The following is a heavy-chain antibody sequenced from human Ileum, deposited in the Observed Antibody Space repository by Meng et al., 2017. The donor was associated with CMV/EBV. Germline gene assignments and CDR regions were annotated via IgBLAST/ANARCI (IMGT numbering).Heavy chain of an antibody. CDR3: ASLIGDGYITSDY. D-gene: IGHD5-24*01. CDR2: ISSSSSYI. CDR1: GFTFSSYS. V-gene: IGHV3-21*01. Sequence: GGSLRLSCAASGFTFSSYSMNWVRQAPGKGLEWVSSISSSSSYIYYADSVKGRFTISRDNTKNSLCLQMNSLRAEDTAVYYCASLIGDGYITSDYWGQGTLVTVSS. J-gene: IGHJ4*02.